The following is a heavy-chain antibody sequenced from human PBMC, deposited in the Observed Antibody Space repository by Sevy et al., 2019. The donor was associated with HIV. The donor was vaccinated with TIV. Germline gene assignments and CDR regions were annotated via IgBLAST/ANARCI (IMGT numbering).Heavy chain of an antibody. Sequence: GGSLRLSCSASGFMFRTYAMTWVRQTPGKGLEWVSGISGRGDSTYYAQFVKGRFTISRDNSKNTVYLQMTSLGVEDTALYYCAKDGSGHCSGGGSLFDNWGQGTPVTVSS. CDR3: AKDGSGHCSGGGSLFDN. CDR1: GFMFRTYA. J-gene: IGHJ4*02. V-gene: IGHV3-23*01. CDR2: ISGRGDST. D-gene: IGHD2-15*01.